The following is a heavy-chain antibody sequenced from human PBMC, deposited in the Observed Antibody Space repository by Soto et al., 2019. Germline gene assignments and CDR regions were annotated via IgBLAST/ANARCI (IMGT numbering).Heavy chain of an antibody. D-gene: IGHD3-22*01. CDR1: GFTVSSNY. CDR2: IYSGGST. Sequence: EVQLVESGGGLIQPGGSLRLSCAASGFTVSSNYMSWVRQAPGKGLEWVSVIYSGGSTYYADSVKGRFTISRDNSKNTLYLQMNSLRAEDTAVYYCARYRVERGYPEYFQHWGQGTLVTVSS. J-gene: IGHJ1*01. CDR3: ARYRVERGYPEYFQH. V-gene: IGHV3-53*01.